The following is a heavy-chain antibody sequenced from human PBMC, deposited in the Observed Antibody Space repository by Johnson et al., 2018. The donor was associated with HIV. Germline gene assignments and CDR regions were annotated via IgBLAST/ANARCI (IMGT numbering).Heavy chain of an antibody. CDR3: TKVWGFYYGQYHDAFDI. CDR1: GFTVSSNY. CDR2: IYSGGST. J-gene: IGHJ3*02. Sequence: VTLVESGGGLVQPGGSLRLSCAASGFTVSSNYMSWVRQAPGKGLEWVSVIYSGGSTYYADSVRGRFTISRDNSKNTLYLQMNSLRPEDTAVYYCTKVWGFYYGQYHDAFDIWGQGTMVTVSS. V-gene: IGHV3-66*02. D-gene: IGHD3-10*01.